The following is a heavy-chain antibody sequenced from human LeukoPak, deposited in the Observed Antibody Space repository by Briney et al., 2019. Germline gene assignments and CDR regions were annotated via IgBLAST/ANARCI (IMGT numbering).Heavy chain of an antibody. Sequence: PGGSLRLSCAASGFPFSSYWMSWVRQAPGKGLEWVANIKQDGGEKFYVDSVKGRFTISRDNAKNTLYMQMNSLRAEDTAVYYCAKGRDLGSSWYGALDYWGQGTLVTVSS. V-gene: IGHV3-7*01. J-gene: IGHJ4*02. CDR2: IKQDGGEK. CDR3: AKGRDLGSSWYGALDY. D-gene: IGHD6-13*01. CDR1: GFPFSSYW.